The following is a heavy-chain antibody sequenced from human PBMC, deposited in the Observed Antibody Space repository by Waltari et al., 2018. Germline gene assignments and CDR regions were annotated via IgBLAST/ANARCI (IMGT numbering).Heavy chain of an antibody. Sequence: QVQLQQWGAGLLKPSETLSITCAVYGGTFNDHYWNWIRQPPGKGLEWIGQINDSGSTNYNPSLRSRVTISVDTSKNQFSLNLSSVTAADTAVYYCASSYYDTSGYSPFDYWGQGTLVTVSS. CDR2: INDSGST. CDR1: GGTFNDHY. D-gene: IGHD3-22*01. V-gene: IGHV4-34*01. J-gene: IGHJ4*02. CDR3: ASSYYDTSGYSPFDY.